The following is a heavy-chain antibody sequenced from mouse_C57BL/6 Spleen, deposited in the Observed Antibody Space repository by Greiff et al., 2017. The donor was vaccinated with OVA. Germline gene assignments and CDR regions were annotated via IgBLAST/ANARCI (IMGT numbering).Heavy chain of an antibody. CDR1: GYTFTSYW. Sequence: QVQLQQPGAELVKPGASVKLSRKASGYTFTSYWMHWVKQRPGQGLEWIGMIHPNSGSTNYNEKFKSKATLTVDKSSSTAYMQLSSLTSEDSAVYDCARDYGSSYYFDDWGQGTTLTVSS. D-gene: IGHD1-1*01. CDR2: IHPNSGST. J-gene: IGHJ2*01. CDR3: ARDYGSSYYFDD. V-gene: IGHV1-64*01.